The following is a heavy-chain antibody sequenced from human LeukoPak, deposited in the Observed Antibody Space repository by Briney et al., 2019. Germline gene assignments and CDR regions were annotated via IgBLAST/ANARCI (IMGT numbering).Heavy chain of an antibody. CDR3: ARDHIVGAEYWFDP. Sequence: ASVKVSCXASGYTFTSYGISWVRQAPGQGLEWMGWISAYNGNTNYAQKLQGRVTMTTDTSTSTAYMELRSLRSDDTAVYYCARDHIVGAEYWFDPWGQGTLVTVSS. J-gene: IGHJ5*02. CDR1: GYTFTSYG. CDR2: ISAYNGNT. V-gene: IGHV1-18*01. D-gene: IGHD1-26*01.